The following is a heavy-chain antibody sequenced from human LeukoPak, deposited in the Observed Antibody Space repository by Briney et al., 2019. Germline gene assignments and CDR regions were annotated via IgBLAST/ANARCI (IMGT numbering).Heavy chain of an antibody. J-gene: IGHJ5*01. D-gene: IGHD6-6*01. CDR3: AGLSSIAARPGWFDP. V-gene: IGHV1-2*02. CDR2: INPKSRGT. CDR1: ANTFTDYY. Sequence: ASVTVSCKASANTFTDYYVHWVRQAPGQGLEWMGWINPKSRGTNYAQKFQGRVTMTRDTSISTVYMEVNRLTSDDTAMYYCAGLSSIAARPGWFDPWGQGTLVTVSS.